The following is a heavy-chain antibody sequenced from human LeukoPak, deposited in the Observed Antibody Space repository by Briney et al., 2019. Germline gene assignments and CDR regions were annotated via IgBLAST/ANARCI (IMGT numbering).Heavy chain of an antibody. D-gene: IGHD3-10*01. V-gene: IGHV1-2*02. Sequence: GASVKVSCKASGYMFTAYYINWVRQSPGLGLEWLEWINPNSGGTTYAQRFQGRVTMTSDTSTSTAYLELNGLRSDDTAVYFCARPNSGNLRGILYWGQGSLVTVSS. J-gene: IGHJ4*02. CDR3: ARPNSGNLRGILY. CDR1: GYMFTAYY. CDR2: INPNSGGT.